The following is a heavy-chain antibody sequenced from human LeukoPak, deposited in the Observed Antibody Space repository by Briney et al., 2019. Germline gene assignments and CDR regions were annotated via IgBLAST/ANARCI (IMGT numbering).Heavy chain of an antibody. CDR1: GGSFSGYY. D-gene: IGHD2-8*01. Sequence: SETLSLTCAVYGGSFSGYYWSWIRQPPGKGLEWIGEINHSGSANYNPSLKSRVTISVDTSKNQSYMKLSSVTAADTAVYYCARGYCTNGVCSLNWFDPWGQGPLAPVSS. CDR3: ARGYCTNGVCSLNWFDP. V-gene: IGHV4-34*01. CDR2: INHSGSA. J-gene: IGHJ5*02.